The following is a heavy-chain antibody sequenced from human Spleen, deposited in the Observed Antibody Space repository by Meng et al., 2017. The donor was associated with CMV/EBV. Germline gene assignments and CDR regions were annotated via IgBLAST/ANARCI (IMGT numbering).Heavy chain of an antibody. CDR2: IYYSGST. CDR3: ARFVVGAITTIDY. CDR1: GGSVSSGSYY. D-gene: IGHD1-26*01. V-gene: IGHV4-61*01. J-gene: IGHJ4*02. Sequence: SGGSVSSGSYYWSWIRQPPGKGLEWIGYIYYSGSTNYNPSLKSRVTISVDTSKNQFSLKLSSVTAADTAVYYCARFVVGAITTIDYWGQGTLVTVSS.